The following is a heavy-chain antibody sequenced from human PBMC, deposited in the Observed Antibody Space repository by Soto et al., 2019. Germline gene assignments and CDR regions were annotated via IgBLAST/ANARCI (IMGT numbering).Heavy chain of an antibody. Sequence: GGSLRLSCAASGFTFSSYGVHWVRQAPGKGLEWVAVIWYDGSNKYYADSVKGRFTISRDNSKNTLYLQMNSLRAEDTAVYYCARSEQGAPMDVWGQGTTVTVSS. D-gene: IGHD3-3*01. J-gene: IGHJ6*02. V-gene: IGHV3-33*01. CDR2: IWYDGSNK. CDR3: ARSEQGAPMDV. CDR1: GFTFSSYG.